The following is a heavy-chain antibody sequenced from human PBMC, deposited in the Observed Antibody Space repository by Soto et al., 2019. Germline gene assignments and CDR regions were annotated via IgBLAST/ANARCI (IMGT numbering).Heavy chain of an antibody. V-gene: IGHV1-2*04. D-gene: IGHD3-3*01. CDR3: ARYEWSSAFFDP. J-gene: IGHJ5*02. CDR2: INPNSGGT. CDR1: GYTFTCYY. Sequence: GASVKVSCKASGYTFTCYYMHWVRQAPGQGLEWMGWINPNSGGTNYAQKFQGWVTMTRDTSISTAYMELSRLRSDDTAVYYCARYEWSSAFFDPWGQGTLVTVSS.